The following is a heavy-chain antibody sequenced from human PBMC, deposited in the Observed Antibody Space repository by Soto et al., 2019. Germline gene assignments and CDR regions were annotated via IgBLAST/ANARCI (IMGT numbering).Heavy chain of an antibody. J-gene: IGHJ6*02. V-gene: IGHV4-34*01. CDR3: ARSEIYPHYYYGMDV. CDR2: INHSGST. Sequence: PSETLSLTCAVYGVSFSGYYWSWIRQPPGKGLEWIGEINHSGSTNYNPSLKSRVTISVDTSKNQFSLKLSSVTAADTAVYYCARSEIYPHYYYGMDVWGQGTTVTVSS. CDR1: GVSFSGYY.